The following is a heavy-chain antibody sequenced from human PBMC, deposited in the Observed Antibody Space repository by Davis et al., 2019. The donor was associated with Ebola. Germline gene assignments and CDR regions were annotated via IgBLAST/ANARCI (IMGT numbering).Heavy chain of an antibody. CDR2: ISYDGSNK. CDR1: GFTFSDYY. D-gene: IGHD3-9*01. J-gene: IGHJ4*02. V-gene: IGHV3-30-3*01. Sequence: GESLKISCAASGFTFSDYYMSWIRQAPGKGLEWVAVISYDGSNKYYADSVKGRFTISRDNSKNTLYLQMNSLRAEDTAVYYCARGPTGYYLLSVDYWGQGTLVTVSS. CDR3: ARGPTGYYLLSVDY.